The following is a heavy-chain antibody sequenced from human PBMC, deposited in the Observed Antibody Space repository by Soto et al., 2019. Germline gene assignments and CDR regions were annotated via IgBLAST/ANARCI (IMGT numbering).Heavy chain of an antibody. CDR1: GFTLSGYS. D-gene: IGHD2-2*01. J-gene: IGHJ5*02. CDR3: ASGPYHGLAQTPNWFDP. Sequence: PGGSLRLSCVGSGFTLSGYSMNWVRQIPGKAPEWISYISNSAATKLYADSVKGRFTVSRNNGDNSLYLQMNSLTVDDTAIYYCASGPYHGLAQTPNWFDPWGQGTLVTVSS. V-gene: IGHV3-48*01. CDR2: ISNSAATK.